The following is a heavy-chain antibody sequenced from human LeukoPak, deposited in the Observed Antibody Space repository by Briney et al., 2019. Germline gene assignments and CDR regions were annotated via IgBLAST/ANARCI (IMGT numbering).Heavy chain of an antibody. Sequence: GSLRLSCAASGFTFSTYSMNWVRQAPGKGLEWVSYITRSSSTIHYADSVRGRFTVSRDNAQNSLYLQMNSLRAEDTAVYFCTRDPNALDYWGQGTLVTVSS. CDR3: TRDPNALDY. CDR1: GFTFSTYS. CDR2: ITRSSSTI. J-gene: IGHJ4*02. V-gene: IGHV3-48*01.